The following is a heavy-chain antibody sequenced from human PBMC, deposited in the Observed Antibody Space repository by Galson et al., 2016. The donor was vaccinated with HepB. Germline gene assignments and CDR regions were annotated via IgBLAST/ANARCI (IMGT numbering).Heavy chain of an antibody. CDR3: ARAGLGTKASFEY. Sequence: SETLSLTCTVSDGSISTSDFSWGWIRQPPGKGLECIGTVYRGRAYYNPSLEGRVTLSVGVSTDVFSLKLTSLTAADTAVYYCARAGLGTKASFEYWGQGTLVAVAS. V-gene: IGHV4-39*01. D-gene: IGHD1-7*01. CDR1: DGSISTSDFS. J-gene: IGHJ4*02. CDR2: VYRGRA.